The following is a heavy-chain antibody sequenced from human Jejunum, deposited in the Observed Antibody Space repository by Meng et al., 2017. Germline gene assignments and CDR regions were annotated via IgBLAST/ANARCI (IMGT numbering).Heavy chain of an antibody. D-gene: IGHD2-2*01. V-gene: IGHV4-39*07. CDR2: IYYSGST. J-gene: IGHJ5*02. CDR1: GGSISSSSYY. CDR3: ARDPTSVVPVAIRNWFDP. Sequence: QVQVQESGPALVKPSETLSLNCTVSGGSISSSSYYWGWIRQPPGKGLEWIGSIYYSGSTYYNPSLKSRVSISVDTSKNQFSLKLSSVTAADTALYYCARDPTSVVPVAIRNWFDPWGQGTLVTVSS.